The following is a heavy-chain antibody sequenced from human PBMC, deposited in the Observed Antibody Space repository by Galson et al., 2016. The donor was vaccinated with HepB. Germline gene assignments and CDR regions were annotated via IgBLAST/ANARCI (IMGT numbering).Heavy chain of an antibody. V-gene: IGHV4-38-2*02. CDR2: IYQRATT. Sequence: SETLSLTCAVSGYSISSGYFWGWVRQPPGRGLEWIGSIYQRATTHYNPSLRSRVTISLDTSKNHFSLELTSVTAADSAVYYCAREFCGGNCHSLFGWFDSWGQGTLVTVSS. CDR3: AREFCGGNCHSLFGWFDS. D-gene: IGHD2-21*02. CDR1: GYSISSGYF. J-gene: IGHJ5*01.